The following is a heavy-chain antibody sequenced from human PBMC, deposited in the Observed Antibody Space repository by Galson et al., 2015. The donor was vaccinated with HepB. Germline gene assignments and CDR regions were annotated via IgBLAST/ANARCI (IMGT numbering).Heavy chain of an antibody. CDR1: GFTFTSYS. V-gene: IGHV3-48*02. Sequence: SLRLSCAASGFTFTSYSMNWVRQAPGKGLDWVSYISSTSSAIYYADSVKGRFTISRDNAKNSLYLQMNSLRDEDTAVYYCARDYAGPNDDAFDIWGQGTRVTASS. CDR2: ISSTSSAI. CDR3: ARDYAGPNDDAFDI. D-gene: IGHD2-8*01. J-gene: IGHJ3*02.